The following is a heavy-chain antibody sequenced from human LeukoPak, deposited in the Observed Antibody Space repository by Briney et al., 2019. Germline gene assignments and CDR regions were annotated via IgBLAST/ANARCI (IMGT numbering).Heavy chain of an antibody. V-gene: IGHV5-51*01. D-gene: IGHD3-9*01. Sequence: GESLKISCKGSGYSFTTYWIGWVRQMPGKGLEWMGIICPGDSDTKYSPSFQGQVTISADKSISTAYLQWSSLKASDTAMYYCASRPDYDILTGPPEAFDIWGQGTLVTVSS. J-gene: IGHJ3*02. CDR1: GYSFTTYW. CDR2: ICPGDSDT. CDR3: ASRPDYDILTGPPEAFDI.